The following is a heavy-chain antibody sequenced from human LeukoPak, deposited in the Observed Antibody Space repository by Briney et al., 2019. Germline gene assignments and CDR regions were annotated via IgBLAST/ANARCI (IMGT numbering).Heavy chain of an antibody. D-gene: IGHD6-19*01. CDR2: INAGNGNT. J-gene: IGHJ4*02. Sequence: ASVKVSCKASGYTFTSYAMHWVRQAPGQRLEWMGWINAGNGNTKYSQKFQGRVTITRDTSASTVYMELSSLRSEDTAVYYCARDLYRVAVAYIDYWGQGTLVTVSS. CDR3: ARDLYRVAVAYIDY. V-gene: IGHV1-3*01. CDR1: GYTFTSYA.